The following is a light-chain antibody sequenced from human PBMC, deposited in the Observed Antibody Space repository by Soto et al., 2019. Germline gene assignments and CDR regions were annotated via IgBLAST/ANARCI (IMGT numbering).Light chain of an antibody. CDR3: GAWDDILTGWV. Sequence: QLVLTQPPSASGTPGQRVTISCSGSSSSIGSNTVNWYQQLPGTAPKLLIHSNNMRPSGVPDRFSGSKSGTSASLAISGLQSEDEADYYCGAWDDILTGWVFGGGTQLTVL. V-gene: IGLV1-44*01. J-gene: IGLJ3*02. CDR1: SSSIGSNT. CDR2: SNN.